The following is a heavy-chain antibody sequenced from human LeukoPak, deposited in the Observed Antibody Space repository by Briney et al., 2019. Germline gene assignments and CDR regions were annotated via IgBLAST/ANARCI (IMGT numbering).Heavy chain of an antibody. CDR3: ARDLELTYYDSSGHDY. CDR1: GFTFSSYW. V-gene: IGHV3-74*01. Sequence: PGGSLRLSCAASGFTFSSYWMHWVRQAPGKGLGWVSRVNSDGRSTSYADSGKGRVTISRDNAKNTLYLQMNSMRAEDMAVYYCARDLELTYYDSSGHDYWGQGTLVTVSS. CDR2: VNSDGRST. J-gene: IGHJ4*02. D-gene: IGHD3-22*01.